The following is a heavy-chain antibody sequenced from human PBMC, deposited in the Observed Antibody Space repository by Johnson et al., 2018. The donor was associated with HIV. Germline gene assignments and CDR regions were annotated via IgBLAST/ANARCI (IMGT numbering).Heavy chain of an antibody. J-gene: IGHJ3*02. CDR3: TTDGYSSSWNRDAFDI. CDR2: ISSSGSTR. CDR1: GFRFDDYG. Sequence: QVQLVESGGGVVRPGGSLRLSCAVAGFRFDDYGMSWVRQAPGKGLEWVSYISSSGSTRYYADSVKGRFTISTDNAKNSLYLQMHSLRAEDTAVYYCTTDGYSSSWNRDAFDIWGQGTMVTVSS. D-gene: IGHD6-13*01. V-gene: IGHV3-11*01.